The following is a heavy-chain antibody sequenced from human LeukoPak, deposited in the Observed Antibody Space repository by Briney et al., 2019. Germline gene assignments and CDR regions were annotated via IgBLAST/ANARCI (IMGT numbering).Heavy chain of an antibody. CDR3: ARQGDYYDSSGIN. J-gene: IGHJ4*02. V-gene: IGHV4-34*01. Sequence: PSETLSLTCTVSGASISNYYWSWIRQPPGKGLEWIGEINHSGSTNYNPSLKSRVTISVDTSKNQFSLKLYSVTAADTAVYYCARQGDYYDSSGINWGQGTLVTVSS. CDR1: GASISNYY. CDR2: INHSGST. D-gene: IGHD3-22*01.